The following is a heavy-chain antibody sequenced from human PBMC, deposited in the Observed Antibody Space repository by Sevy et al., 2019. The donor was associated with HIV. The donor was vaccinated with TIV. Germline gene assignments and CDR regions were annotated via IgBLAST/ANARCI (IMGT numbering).Heavy chain of an antibody. Sequence: SETLSLTCAVYGGSFSGYYWSWIRQPPGKGLEWIGEINHSGSTHYNPSLKSRVTISVDTSKNQFSLKLSSVTTADTAVYYCARGRHDGRETSPTDENRDYWGQGTLVAVSS. CDR1: GGSFSGYY. V-gene: IGHV4-34*01. CDR2: INHSGST. D-gene: IGHD3-16*01. CDR3: ARGRHDGRETSPTDENRDY. J-gene: IGHJ4*02.